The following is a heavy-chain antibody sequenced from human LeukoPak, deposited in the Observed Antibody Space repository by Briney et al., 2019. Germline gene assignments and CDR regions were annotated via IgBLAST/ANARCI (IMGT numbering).Heavy chain of an antibody. J-gene: IGHJ6*03. CDR2: ISWNSGSI. CDR1: GFTFDDYA. D-gene: IGHD5-18*01. V-gene: IGHV3-9*03. Sequence: GGSLRLSCAASGFTFDDYAMHWVRQAPGKGLEWVSGISWNSGSIGYADSVKGRFTISRDNAKNSLYLQMNSLRAEDMALYYCAKESANTAPFYYMDVWGKGTKVTVSS. CDR3: AKESANTAPFYYMDV.